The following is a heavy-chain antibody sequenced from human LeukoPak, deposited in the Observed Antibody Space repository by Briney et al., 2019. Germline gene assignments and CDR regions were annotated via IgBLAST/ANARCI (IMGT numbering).Heavy chain of an antibody. V-gene: IGHV3-21*01. CDR3: ASTPYSGYDVYYFDY. Sequence: GGSLRLSCAASGFTFSSYSMNWVRQAPGKGLEWVSSISSSSSYIYYADSVKGRFTISRDNAKNSLYLQMNSLRAEDTAVYYCASTPYSGYDVYYFDYWGQGTLVTVSS. CDR2: ISSSSSYI. D-gene: IGHD5-12*01. J-gene: IGHJ4*02. CDR1: GFTFSSYS.